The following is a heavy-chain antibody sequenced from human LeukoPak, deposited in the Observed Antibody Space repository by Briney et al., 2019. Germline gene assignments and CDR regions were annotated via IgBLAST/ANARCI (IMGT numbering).Heavy chain of an antibody. CDR2: INPNSGGT. CDR1: GYTFTGYY. D-gene: IGHD1-26*01. V-gene: IGHV1-2*02. Sequence: AASVKVSCKASGYTFTGYYMHWVRQAPGQGLEWMGWINPNSGGTNYVQKFQGRVTMTRDTSISTAYMELSRLRSEDTAVYYCARDTSYSPGGYWGQGTLVTASS. J-gene: IGHJ4*02. CDR3: ARDTSYSPGGY.